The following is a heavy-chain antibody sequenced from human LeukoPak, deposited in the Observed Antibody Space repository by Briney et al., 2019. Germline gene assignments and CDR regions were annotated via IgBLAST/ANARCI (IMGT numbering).Heavy chain of an antibody. CDR2: IKSNTDGGTT. J-gene: IGHJ5*02. V-gene: IGHV3-15*01. D-gene: IGHD2-15*01. CDR1: GFTFSNTW. CDR3: TTSFFYCSGGSCVWFDP. Sequence: GGSLRLSCAASGFTFSNTWMSWVGQAPGKGLEWVGRIKSNTDGGTTDYAAPVKGRFTISRDDSKNTLYLQMNSLKTEDTAVYYCTTSFFYCSGGSCVWFDPWGQGTLVTVSS.